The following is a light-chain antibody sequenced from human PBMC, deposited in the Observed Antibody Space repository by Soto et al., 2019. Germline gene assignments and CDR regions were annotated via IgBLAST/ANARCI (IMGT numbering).Light chain of an antibody. CDR2: KAS. V-gene: IGKV1-5*03. CDR3: QQYDTYSWT. Sequence: DIQMTQSPSTLSASVGDRVTITCRASQSISTWLAWYQQKPGKPPNLLISKASNLESGVPSRFSGSGSGTEFTLTISNLQPDDFATYFCQQYDTYSWTFGQGTKVDIK. CDR1: QSISTW. J-gene: IGKJ1*01.